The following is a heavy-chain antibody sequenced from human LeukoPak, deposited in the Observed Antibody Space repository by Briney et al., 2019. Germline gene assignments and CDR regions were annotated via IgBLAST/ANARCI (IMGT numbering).Heavy chain of an antibody. D-gene: IGHD4-11*01. CDR1: GFTFSSHA. V-gene: IGHV3-64*01. J-gene: IGHJ4*02. CDR3: ATDTVTTLIGFFGY. Sequence: QPGGSLRLSCAASGFTFSSHAMHWVRQAPGKGLEYVSAISSNGGSTYYANSVKGRFTISRDNSKNTLYLQMGSLRAEDTALYYCATDTVTTLIGFFGYWGQGTLVTVSS. CDR2: ISSNGGST.